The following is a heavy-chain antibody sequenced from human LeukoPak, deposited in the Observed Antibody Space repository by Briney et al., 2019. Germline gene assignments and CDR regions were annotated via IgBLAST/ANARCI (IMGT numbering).Heavy chain of an antibody. Sequence: GGSLGLSCAASGFSFSDAWMSWVRQLPGKGLEWVGRIESKTDGGTTDYAAPVKGRFTISRDDSTNTLYLQMNSLKSEDTAVYYCTTYGSGRKFDYWGQGILVTVSS. D-gene: IGHD3-10*01. J-gene: IGHJ4*02. V-gene: IGHV3-15*04. CDR3: TTYGSGRKFDY. CDR1: GFSFSDAW. CDR2: IESKTDGGTT.